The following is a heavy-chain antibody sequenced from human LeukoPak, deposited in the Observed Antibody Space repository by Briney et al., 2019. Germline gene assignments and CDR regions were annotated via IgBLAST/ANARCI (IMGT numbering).Heavy chain of an antibody. V-gene: IGHV3-30*02. Sequence: PGGSLRLSCAASGFTFSSYGMHWVRQAPGKGLEWVTFIRYDGSNKYYADSVKGRFTISRDNSKHTLCLQMNSLRAEDTAVYYCAKDYRPYCSSTSCTSMDVWGKGTTVTVSS. J-gene: IGHJ6*04. CDR3: AKDYRPYCSSTSCTSMDV. CDR2: IRYDGSNK. D-gene: IGHD2-2*01. CDR1: GFTFSSYG.